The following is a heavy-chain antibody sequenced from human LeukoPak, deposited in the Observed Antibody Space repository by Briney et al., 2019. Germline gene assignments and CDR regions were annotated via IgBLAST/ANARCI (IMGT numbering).Heavy chain of an antibody. D-gene: IGHD2-15*01. CDR3: AKQLGYCSDGSCYFPY. J-gene: IGHJ4*02. CDR2: ISYDGSNK. CDR1: GFTFSSYA. Sequence: PGGSLRLSCAASGFTFSSYAMHWVRQAPGKGLEWVAVISYDGSNKYYADSVKGRFTISRDNSKNTLYLQMKSLRAEDTAVYYCAKQLGYCSDGSCYFPYWGQGTLVTVSS. V-gene: IGHV3-30-3*02.